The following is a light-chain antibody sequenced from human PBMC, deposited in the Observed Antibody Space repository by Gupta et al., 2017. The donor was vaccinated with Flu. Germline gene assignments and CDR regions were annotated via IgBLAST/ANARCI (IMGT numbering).Light chain of an antibody. CDR2: SNR. CDR1: GSNLGSNS. CDR3: EAWEETRHGHWV. Sequence: QSVLTQPPSASGTPGQRVTISCSGSGSNLGSNSVNCYQQLPGTAPKLLIYSNRQRPSGGPDRFSGSKSGTSAALAISGLQAEEEADYFCEAWEETRHGHWVFGGGTKLTVL. J-gene: IGLJ3*02. V-gene: IGLV1-44*01.